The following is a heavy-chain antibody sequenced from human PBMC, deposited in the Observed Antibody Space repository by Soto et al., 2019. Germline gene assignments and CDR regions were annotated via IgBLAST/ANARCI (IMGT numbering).Heavy chain of an antibody. CDR3: ARMQVPAVGMVVWFDP. CDR1: GYTFTTYT. V-gene: IGHV1-3*04. D-gene: IGHD6-13*01. J-gene: IGHJ5*02. CDR2: INTGNGNT. Sequence: ASVKVSCKASGYTFTTYTIHWVRQAPGQRLEWMGWINTGNGNTHYSQKFQGRVTITIDASASIAYMELSSLRSEDTAVYYCARMQVPAVGMVVWFDPWGQGTLVTVSS.